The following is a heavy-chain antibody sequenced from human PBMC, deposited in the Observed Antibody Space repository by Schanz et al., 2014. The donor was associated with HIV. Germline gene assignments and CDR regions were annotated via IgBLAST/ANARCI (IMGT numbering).Heavy chain of an antibody. V-gene: IGHV1-69*06. D-gene: IGHD3-16*01. J-gene: IGHJ6*02. CDR3: ARITGEHYYAMDV. CDR2: IIPIFGTT. CDR1: GDTFTNYA. Sequence: QVQLVQSGAEVKKPGASVKVSCKASGDTFTNYAITWVRQAPGQGLEWMGGIIPIFGTTNYAQKFQGRVTITADKSTSTAYMDLRSLRSDDTAVYYCARITGEHYYAMDVWGQGTTVTVTS.